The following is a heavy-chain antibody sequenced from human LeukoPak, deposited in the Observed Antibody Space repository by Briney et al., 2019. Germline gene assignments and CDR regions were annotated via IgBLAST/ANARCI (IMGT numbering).Heavy chain of an antibody. Sequence: SETLSLTCSVSGGSISSSSYYWGYIRQPPGKGLEWIGSIYYSGNTYYNPSLKSRVTMSVDTSKNQFSLKLSSVTAADTAVYYCARVLPPSLNWSQGGGWFDPWGQGTLVTVSS. D-gene: IGHD1-20*01. CDR3: ARVLPPSLNWSQGGGWFDP. J-gene: IGHJ5*02. CDR1: GGSISSSSYY. V-gene: IGHV4-39*07. CDR2: IYYSGNT.